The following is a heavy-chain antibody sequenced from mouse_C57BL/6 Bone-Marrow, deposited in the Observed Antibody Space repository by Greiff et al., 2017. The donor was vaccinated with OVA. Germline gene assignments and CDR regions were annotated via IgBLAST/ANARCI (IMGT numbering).Heavy chain of an antibody. D-gene: IGHD1-1*01. CDR3: ARDGSSPYYYAMDY. CDR1: GYTFTSYW. J-gene: IGHJ4*01. Sequence: QVQLQQPGAELVKPGASVKLSCKASGYTFTSYWMHWVKQRPGRGLEWIGRIDPNSGGTTYNEKFKSKATLTVDKHSSTAYMQLSSLTSEDSAVYYCARDGSSPYYYAMDYWGQGTSVTVSS. CDR2: IDPNSGGT. V-gene: IGHV1-72*01.